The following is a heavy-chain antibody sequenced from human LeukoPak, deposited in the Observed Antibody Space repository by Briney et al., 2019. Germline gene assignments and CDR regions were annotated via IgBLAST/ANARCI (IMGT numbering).Heavy chain of an antibody. D-gene: IGHD3-10*02. J-gene: IGHJ6*04. Sequence: GGSLRLSCAASGFTFSSYAMSWVRQAPGKGLEWVSAISGSGGSTYYADSVKGRFTISRDNAKNSLYLQMNSLRAEDTAVYYCAELGVTMIGGVWGKGTTVTISS. CDR3: AELGVTMIGGV. CDR2: ISGSGGST. CDR1: GFTFSSYA. V-gene: IGHV3-23*01.